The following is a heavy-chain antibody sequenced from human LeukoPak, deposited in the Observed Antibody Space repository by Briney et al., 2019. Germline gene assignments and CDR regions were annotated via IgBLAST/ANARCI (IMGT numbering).Heavy chain of an antibody. V-gene: IGHV3-11*04. CDR1: GFTFSDYY. Sequence: PGGSLRLSCAASGFTFSDYYMSWIRQAPGKGLEWVSYISSSGSTIYYADSVKGRFTISRDNSKNTLYLQMNSLRAEDTAVYYCARGGQWLVLGAFDIWGQGTMVTVSS. CDR2: ISSSGSTI. D-gene: IGHD6-19*01. CDR3: ARGGQWLVLGAFDI. J-gene: IGHJ3*02.